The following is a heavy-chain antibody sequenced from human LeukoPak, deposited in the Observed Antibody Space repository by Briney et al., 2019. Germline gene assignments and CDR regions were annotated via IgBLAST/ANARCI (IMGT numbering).Heavy chain of an antibody. D-gene: IGHD2-2*02. Sequence: GSLRLSCAASGFTFNSYWMHWVRQAPGKGLEWIGEINHSGSTNYNPSLKSRVTISVDTSKNQCSLKLSSVTAADTAVYYYARGRGLDIVVVPAAILHHNWFDPWGQGTLVTVSS. V-gene: IGHV4-34*01. J-gene: IGHJ5*02. CDR2: INHSGST. CDR1: GFTFNSYW. CDR3: ARGRGLDIVVVPAAILHHNWFDP.